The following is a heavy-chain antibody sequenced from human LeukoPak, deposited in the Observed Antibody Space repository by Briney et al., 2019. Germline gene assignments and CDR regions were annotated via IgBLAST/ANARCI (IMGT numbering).Heavy chain of an antibody. V-gene: IGHV1-69*01. Sequence: GSSVKVSCKASGGTFSSYAISWVRQAPGQGLEWMGGIIPIFGTANYAQKFQGRVTITADESTSTAYMELSSLRSEDTAVYYCARDRIVGATSTGGGYFDLWGRGTLVTVSS. J-gene: IGHJ2*01. CDR2: IIPIFGTA. CDR1: GGTFSSYA. D-gene: IGHD1-26*01. CDR3: ARDRIVGATSTGGGYFDL.